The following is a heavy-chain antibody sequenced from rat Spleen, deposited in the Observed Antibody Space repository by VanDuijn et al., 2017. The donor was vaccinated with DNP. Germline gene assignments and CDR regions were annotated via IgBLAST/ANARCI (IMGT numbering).Heavy chain of an antibody. CDR3: ARDGEFITTSDYVMDA. J-gene: IGHJ4*01. Sequence: QVQLKESGPGLVQPSQTLSLTCTVSGFSLTSYHVHWVRQPPGKGLEWMGIMWSDGDISYNSALKSRLSISRDTSKSQVFLKMSSQKTEETATYYCARDGEFITTSDYVMDAWGQGASVTVSS. V-gene: IGHV2-32*01. CDR2: MWSDGDI. D-gene: IGHD1-10*01. CDR1: GFSLTSYH.